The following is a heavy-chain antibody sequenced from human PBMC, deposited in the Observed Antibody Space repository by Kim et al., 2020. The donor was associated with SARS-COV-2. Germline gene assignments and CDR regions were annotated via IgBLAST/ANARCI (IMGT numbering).Heavy chain of an antibody. CDR1: GFTFSSYG. D-gene: IGHD3-22*01. Sequence: GGSLRLSCAASGFTFSSYGMHWVRQAPVKGLEWVAVISYDGSNKYYADSVKGRFTISRDNSKNTLYLQMNSLRAEDTAVYYCAKLPYDSSAETDYGMDVWGQGTTVTVSS. CDR2: ISYDGSNK. V-gene: IGHV3-30*18. CDR3: AKLPYDSSAETDYGMDV. J-gene: IGHJ6*02.